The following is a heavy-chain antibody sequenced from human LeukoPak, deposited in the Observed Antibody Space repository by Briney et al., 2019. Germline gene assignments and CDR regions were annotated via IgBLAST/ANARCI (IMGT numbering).Heavy chain of an antibody. D-gene: IGHD5-12*01. V-gene: IGHV1-69*13. CDR1: GGTFSSYA. Sequence: SVNVSCKASGGTFSSYAISWVRQAPGQELEGMGGIIPIFGTANYAHKFQGRVTITADESTSTAYMELSSLRSEDTAVYYCARGIVGTQDYYYYYMDVWGKGTTVTISS. CDR2: IIPIFGTA. J-gene: IGHJ6*03. CDR3: ARGIVGTQDYYYYYMDV.